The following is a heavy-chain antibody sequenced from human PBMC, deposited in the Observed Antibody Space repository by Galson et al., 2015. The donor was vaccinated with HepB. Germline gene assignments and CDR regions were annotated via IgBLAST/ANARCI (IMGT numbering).Heavy chain of an antibody. CDR1: GFTFSGYG. J-gene: IGHJ5*02. CDR2: ILYDGSNI. D-gene: IGHD6-6*01. Sequence: SLRLSCAASGFTFSGYGMHWVRQAPGKGLEWVAIILYDGSNIYYADSVKGRFTISRDYSKRTLYLQMNSLRAEDTAIYYCAKDFIAARPGWFDPWGQGTLVTVSS. V-gene: IGHV3-30*18. CDR3: AKDFIAARPGWFDP.